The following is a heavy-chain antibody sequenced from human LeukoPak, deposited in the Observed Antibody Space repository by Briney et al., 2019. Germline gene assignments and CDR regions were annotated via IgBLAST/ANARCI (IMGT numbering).Heavy chain of an antibody. D-gene: IGHD1-26*01. Sequence: GESLKISCKGSGYSFTTYWIGWMRQMPGKGLEWMGIITPGNSDTRYSPSLQGQVTISADKSISTAYLQWSSLKASDSAIYYCATRIGGTYYRGLGTLVTVSS. CDR1: GYSFTTYW. J-gene: IGHJ4*02. V-gene: IGHV5-51*01. CDR2: ITPGNSDT. CDR3: ATRIGGTYY.